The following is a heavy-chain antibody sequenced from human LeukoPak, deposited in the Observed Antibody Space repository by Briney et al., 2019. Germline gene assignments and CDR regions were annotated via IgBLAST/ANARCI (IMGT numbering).Heavy chain of an antibody. D-gene: IGHD3-22*01. CDR1: GYIFTSYW. CDR3: ARQTMIVVGAFDI. CDR2: IYPGDSDT. J-gene: IGHJ3*02. V-gene: IGHV5-51*01. Sequence: GESLKISCKGSGYIFTSYWIGGVRHMPGKGLEWMGIIYPGDSDTRYSPSFEGQVTISADKSISTAYLQWSSLKAADTAMYYCARQTMIVVGAFDIWGQGTMVTVSS.